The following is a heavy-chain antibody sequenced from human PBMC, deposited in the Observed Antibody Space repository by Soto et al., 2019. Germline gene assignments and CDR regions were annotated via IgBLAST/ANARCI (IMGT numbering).Heavy chain of an antibody. J-gene: IGHJ4*02. CDR2: IYYSGST. V-gene: IGHV4-59*01. Sequence: SETLSLTCTVSGGSISSSYWSWIRQPPGKGLEWIGYIYYSGSTNYNPSLKSRVTISVDTSKNQFSLKLSSVTAADTAVYYCVRDLRLDYWGQGTLVTVSS. CDR1: GGSISSSY. D-gene: IGHD4-17*01. CDR3: VRDLRLDY.